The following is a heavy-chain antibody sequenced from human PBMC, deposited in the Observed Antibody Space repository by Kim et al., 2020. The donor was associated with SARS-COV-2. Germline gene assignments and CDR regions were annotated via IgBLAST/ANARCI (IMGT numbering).Heavy chain of an antibody. J-gene: IGHJ6*02. D-gene: IGHD3-3*02. CDR2: IYYSGST. Sequence: SETLSLTCTVSGGSISSGGYYWSWIRQHPGKGLEWIGYIYYSGSTYYNPSLKSRVTISVDTSKNQFSLKLSSVTAADTAVYYCAREHPISHYGMDVWGQGTTVTVSS. CDR3: AREHPISHYGMDV. CDR1: GGSISSGGYY. V-gene: IGHV4-31*03.